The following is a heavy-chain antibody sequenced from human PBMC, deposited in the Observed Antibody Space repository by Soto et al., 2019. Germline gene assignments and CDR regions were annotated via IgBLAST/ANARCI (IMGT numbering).Heavy chain of an antibody. J-gene: IGHJ4*02. D-gene: IGHD3-10*01. V-gene: IGHV4-39*01. CDR3: ARVQYYYGSGSYYFEY. CDR2: INYSGST. CDR1: GGSISSTSHY. Sequence: SETLSLTCTVSGGSISSTSHYWGWTRQPPGKGLEWIGSINYSGSTYYNPSLQSRVTISVDTSKNQFSLELSSVTTAHTAVYYCARVQYYYGSGSYYFEYWGQGTLVTVSS.